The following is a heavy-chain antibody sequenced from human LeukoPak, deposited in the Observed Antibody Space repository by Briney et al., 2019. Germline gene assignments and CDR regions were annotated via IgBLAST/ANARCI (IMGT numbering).Heavy chain of an antibody. CDR1: GFTFSDYY. V-gene: IGHV3-11*01. Sequence: GGSLRLSCAASGFTFSDYYMSWIRQSPGQGMEWVSYISSSGSTIYYADSVKGRFTISRDNAKNSLYLQMNSLRAEDTAVYYCARARPDGSGTDYFDYWGQGTLVTVSS. CDR2: ISSSGSTI. J-gene: IGHJ4*02. CDR3: ARARPDGSGTDYFDY. D-gene: IGHD3-10*01.